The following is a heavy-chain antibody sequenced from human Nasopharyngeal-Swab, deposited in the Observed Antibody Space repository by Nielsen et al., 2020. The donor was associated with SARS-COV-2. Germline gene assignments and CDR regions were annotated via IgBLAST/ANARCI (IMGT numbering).Heavy chain of an antibody. D-gene: IGHD6-13*01. Sequence: SETLSLTCAVSGGSISSSSYFWGWIRQSPGKGLEWIGTIHYSGNTLYNPSLKSQVTMSVDTSKNRFSLKLSSVTAADTAVYYCARDSSSWYPNAPFDYWGQGTLVTVSS. CDR1: GGSISSSSYF. V-gene: IGHV4-39*07. CDR3: ARDSSSWYPNAPFDY. J-gene: IGHJ4*02. CDR2: IHYSGNT.